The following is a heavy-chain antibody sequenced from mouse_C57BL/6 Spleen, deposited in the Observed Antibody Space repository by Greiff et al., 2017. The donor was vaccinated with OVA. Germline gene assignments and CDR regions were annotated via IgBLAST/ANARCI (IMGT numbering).Heavy chain of an antibody. Sequence: VQLQQPGAELVKPGASVKLSCKASGYTFTSYWMHWVKQRPGRGLEWIGRIDPNSGGTKYNEKFKSKATLTVDKPSSTAYMQLSSLTSEDSAVDYCARFVITTVVAPFDYWGQGTTLTVSS. D-gene: IGHD1-1*01. CDR3: ARFVITTVVAPFDY. V-gene: IGHV1-72*01. J-gene: IGHJ2*01. CDR1: GYTFTSYW. CDR2: IDPNSGGT.